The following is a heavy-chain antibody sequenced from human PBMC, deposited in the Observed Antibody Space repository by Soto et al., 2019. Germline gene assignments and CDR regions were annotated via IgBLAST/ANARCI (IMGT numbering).Heavy chain of an antibody. CDR1: GFTFSSYA. CDR3: ARDQMRYSSSSGGMYYGMDV. Sequence: GGSLRLSCAASGFTFSSYAMHWVRQAPGKGLEWVAVISYDGSNKYYADSVKGRFTISRDNSKNTLYLQMNSLRAEDTAVYYCARDQMRYSSSSGGMYYGMDVWGQGTTVTVSS. V-gene: IGHV3-30-3*01. CDR2: ISYDGSNK. J-gene: IGHJ6*02. D-gene: IGHD6-6*01.